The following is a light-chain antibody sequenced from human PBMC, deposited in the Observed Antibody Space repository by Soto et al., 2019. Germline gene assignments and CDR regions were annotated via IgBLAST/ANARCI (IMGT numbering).Light chain of an antibody. V-gene: IGLV2-14*01. CDR2: EVS. Sequence: QSALTQPASVSGSPGQSITISCTGTSSDVGGYNYVSWYQQHPGKAPKLMIYEVSNRPSGVSNRLSGSMSGNTASLTISGLQAEDEADYYCSSYTGSSTWGFGGGTKLTVL. J-gene: IGLJ3*02. CDR1: SSDVGGYNY. CDR3: SSYTGSSTWG.